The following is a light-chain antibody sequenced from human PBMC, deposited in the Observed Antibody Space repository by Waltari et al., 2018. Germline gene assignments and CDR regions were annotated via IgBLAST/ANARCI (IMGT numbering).Light chain of an antibody. V-gene: IGKV1-33*01. J-gene: IGKJ2*01. Sequence: DIQMTQSPSSLSASVGDRVTITCQASQDIVNYLNWYQQTPGKAPKLLIYDASNLATGVPSRFSGGGSVTDFSFTITSLHPEDIATYYCQQYENLPYTFGQGTKVEIK. CDR1: QDIVNY. CDR2: DAS. CDR3: QQYENLPYT.